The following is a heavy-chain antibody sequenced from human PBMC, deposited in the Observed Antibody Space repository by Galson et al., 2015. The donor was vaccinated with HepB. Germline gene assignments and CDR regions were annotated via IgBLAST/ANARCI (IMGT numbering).Heavy chain of an antibody. J-gene: IGHJ6*02. Sequence: SLRLSCAASGFTFSSYSMNWVRQAPGKGLEWVSYISSSSSTIYYADSVKGRFTISRDNAKNSLYLQMNSLRAEDTAVYYCARDVASSVSYYYFYGMDVWGQGTTVTVSS. CDR2: ISSSSSTI. CDR1: GFTFSSYS. D-gene: IGHD5/OR15-5a*01. CDR3: ARDVASSVSYYYFYGMDV. V-gene: IGHV3-48*01.